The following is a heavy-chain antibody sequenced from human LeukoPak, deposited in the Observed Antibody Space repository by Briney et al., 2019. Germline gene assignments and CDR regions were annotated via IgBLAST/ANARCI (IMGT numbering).Heavy chain of an antibody. CDR2: LYYSGST. V-gene: IGHV4-39*01. CDR1: GGSISGGNYY. Sequence: SETLSLTCTVSGGSISGGNYYWGWIRQPPGKGLEWIGSLYYSGSTYYNPSLKSRVTISVDTSKNQFSLKVISVTAADTAVYYCARHPWYYVNSGRVMGPFDYWGQGTLSPSPQ. D-gene: IGHD3-10*02. J-gene: IGHJ4*02. CDR3: ARHPWYYVNSGRVMGPFDY.